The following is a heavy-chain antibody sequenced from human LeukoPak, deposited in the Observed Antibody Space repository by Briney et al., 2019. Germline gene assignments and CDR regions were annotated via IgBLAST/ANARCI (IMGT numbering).Heavy chain of an antibody. D-gene: IGHD1-26*01. CDR2: IWYDGSNK. J-gene: IGHJ4*02. Sequence: SGGPLRLSCAASGFTFSSYGMHWVRQAPGKGLEWVAVIWYDGSNKYYADSVKGRFTISRDNSKNTLYLQMNSLRAEDTAVYYCARDLYSGSYYYFDYWGQGTLVTVSS. CDR1: GFTFSSYG. V-gene: IGHV3-33*01. CDR3: ARDLYSGSYYYFDY.